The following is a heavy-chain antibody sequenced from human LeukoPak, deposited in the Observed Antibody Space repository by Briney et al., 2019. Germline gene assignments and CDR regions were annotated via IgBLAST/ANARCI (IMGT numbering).Heavy chain of an antibody. J-gene: IGHJ4*02. CDR2: ISTSDNT. CDR3: AKDLDSTGYFYGGDN. V-gene: IGHV3-23*01. CDR1: GFTFSNYA. Sequence: GGSLRLSCTASGFTFSNYAMNWVRQAPGKGLEWVSLISTSDNTHYADSVKGRFTISRDISKNTLYLQMNSLRAEDTAVYYCAKDLDSTGYFYGGDNWGQGTLVTVSS. D-gene: IGHD3-22*01.